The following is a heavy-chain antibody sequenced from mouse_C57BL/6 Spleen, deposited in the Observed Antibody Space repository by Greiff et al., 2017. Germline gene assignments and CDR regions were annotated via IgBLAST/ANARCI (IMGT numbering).Heavy chain of an antibody. CDR3: ARRGSTVSYAMDY. J-gene: IGHJ4*01. CDR1: GFSLTSYG. D-gene: IGHD1-1*01. Sequence: VQLQESGPGLVQPSQSLSITCTVSGFSLTSYGVHWVRQSPGKGLAWLGVIWSGGSTDYNAAFISIRSISKDNSKSQVFFKINSLQADYTAIYYSARRGSTVSYAMDYWGQGTSVTGSS. V-gene: IGHV2-2*01. CDR2: IWSGGST.